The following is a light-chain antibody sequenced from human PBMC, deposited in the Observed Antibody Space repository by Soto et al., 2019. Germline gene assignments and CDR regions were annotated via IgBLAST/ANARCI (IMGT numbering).Light chain of an antibody. CDR1: SSDVGSYNL. CDR2: EGN. J-gene: IGLJ1*01. V-gene: IGLV2-23*01. Sequence: QSVLTQPASVSGSPGQSITISCTGTSSDVGSYNLVSWYQQRPGQAPKLIIYEGNKRPSGVSNRLSASKSANTASLTISGLQAEDEADYYCCSYAGSSTVYVFGTGTKLTVL. CDR3: CSYAGSSTVYV.